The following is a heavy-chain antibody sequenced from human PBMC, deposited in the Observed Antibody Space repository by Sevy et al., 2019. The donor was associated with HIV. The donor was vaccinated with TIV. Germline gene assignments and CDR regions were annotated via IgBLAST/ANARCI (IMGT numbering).Heavy chain of an antibody. V-gene: IGHV3-30-3*01. CDR3: AREKGIVAAGTGYYYGMDV. CDR2: ISYEGSNK. D-gene: IGHD6-13*01. CDR1: GFTFSTYA. Sequence: GGSLRLSCAASGFTFSTYAMHWVRQAPGKGLEWVALISYEGSNKYYADSVKGRFTISRDNSKNTLYLQMNSLRAEDTAVYYCAREKGIVAAGTGYYYGMDVWGQGTTVTVSS. J-gene: IGHJ6*02.